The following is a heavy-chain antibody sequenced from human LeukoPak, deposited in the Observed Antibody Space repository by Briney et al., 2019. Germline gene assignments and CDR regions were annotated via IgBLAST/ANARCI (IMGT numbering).Heavy chain of an antibody. CDR2: TSGSGGST. CDR1: GFTFSSYA. J-gene: IGHJ4*02. Sequence: SGGSLRLSCAASGFTFSSYAMSWVRQAPGKGLEWVSATSGSGGSTYYADSVKGRFTISRDNSKNTLYLQMNSLRAEDTAVYYCAKDHTYYDFWSGYIDYWGQGTLVTVSS. V-gene: IGHV3-23*01. CDR3: AKDHTYYDFWSGYIDY. D-gene: IGHD3-3*01.